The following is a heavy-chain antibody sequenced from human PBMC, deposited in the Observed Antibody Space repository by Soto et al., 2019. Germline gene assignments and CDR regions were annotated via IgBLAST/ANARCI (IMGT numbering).Heavy chain of an antibody. CDR2: IYYSGST. CDR3: ASIYDSSGYYYGNNWFDP. Sequence: TLSLTCTVSGGSISSGDYYWSWIRQRPGKGLEWIGYIYYSGSTYYNPSLKSRVTISVDTSKNQFSLKLSSVTAADTAVYYCASIYDSSGYYYGNNWFDPWGQGILVTVSS. V-gene: IGHV4-31*03. J-gene: IGHJ5*02. D-gene: IGHD3-22*01. CDR1: GGSISSGDYY.